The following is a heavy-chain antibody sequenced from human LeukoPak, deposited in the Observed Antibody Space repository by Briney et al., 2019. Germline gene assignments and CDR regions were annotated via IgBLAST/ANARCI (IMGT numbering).Heavy chain of an antibody. CDR2: IYYSGST. CDR1: GGSISSYY. Sequence: SETLSLTCTVSGGSISSYYWGWIRQPPGKGLEWIGSIYYSGSTYYNPSLKSRVTISVDTSKNQFSLKLSSVTAADTAVYYCAMTADFSTRKLRGLHYDYWGQGTLVTVSS. J-gene: IGHJ4*02. D-gene: IGHD4-17*01. V-gene: IGHV4-39*01. CDR3: AMTADFSTRKLRGLHYDY.